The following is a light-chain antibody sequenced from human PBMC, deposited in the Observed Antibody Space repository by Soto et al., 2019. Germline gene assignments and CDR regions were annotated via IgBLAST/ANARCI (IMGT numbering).Light chain of an antibody. CDR1: QYVDSH. J-gene: IGKJ5*01. CDR2: DAS. V-gene: IGKV3-11*01. Sequence: ILLTQSPATLSLPPGERATLYCRASQYVDSHLAWYQQKPGQAPRLVRHDASDRATGIPGRFSGSGSGTVFSLTISRLETEDFADYYCQHHSNSPTITFGHVTRLEIK. CDR3: QHHSNSPTIT.